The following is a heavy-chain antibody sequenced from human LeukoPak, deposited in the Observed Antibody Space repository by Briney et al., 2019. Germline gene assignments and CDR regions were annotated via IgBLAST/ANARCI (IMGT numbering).Heavy chain of an antibody. J-gene: IGHJ6*02. CDR1: GFSFSSYS. Sequence: GGSLRLSCAASGFSFSSYSMNWVRQAPGKGLEWVSYISSSSSTIYYADSVKGRFTISRDSAKNSLHLQMNSLRAEDTAVYHCAKEGSGWSSYHYYGMDVWGQGTTVIVSS. CDR2: ISSSSSTI. D-gene: IGHD6-19*01. V-gene: IGHV3-48*04. CDR3: AKEGSGWSSYHYYGMDV.